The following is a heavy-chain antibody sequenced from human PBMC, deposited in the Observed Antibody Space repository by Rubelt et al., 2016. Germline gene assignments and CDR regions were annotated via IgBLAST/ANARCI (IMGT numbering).Heavy chain of an antibody. CDR2: IYYRGGP. V-gene: IGHV4-59*08. CDR1: GGSISSYY. D-gene: IGHD6-13*01. Sequence: QVQLQESGPGLVKPSETLSLTCTVSGGSISSYYWSWIRQPPGKGLEWIGYIYYRGGPNFNPSLKRRVTISVATSKNQFSLKLGSVTAADTAVYYCARSPLAAGYCDYWGQGTLVTVSS. CDR3: ARSPLAAGYCDY. J-gene: IGHJ4*02.